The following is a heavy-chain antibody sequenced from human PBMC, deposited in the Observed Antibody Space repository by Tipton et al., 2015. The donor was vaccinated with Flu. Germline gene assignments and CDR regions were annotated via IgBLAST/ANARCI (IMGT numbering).Heavy chain of an antibody. D-gene: IGHD4-17*01. Sequence: GSLRLSCAASGFTFSSYGMHWVRQAPGKGLEWVSAISGSGGSTYYADSVKGRFTISRDNSKNTLYLQMNSLRAEDTAVYYCAKSASNDYGDYAFDYWGQGTLVTVSS. J-gene: IGHJ4*02. V-gene: IGHV3-23*01. CDR2: ISGSGGST. CDR1: GFTFSSYG. CDR3: AKSASNDYGDYAFDY.